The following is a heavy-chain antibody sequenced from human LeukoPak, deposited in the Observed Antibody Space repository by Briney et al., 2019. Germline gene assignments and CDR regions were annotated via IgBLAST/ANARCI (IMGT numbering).Heavy chain of an antibody. D-gene: IGHD1-1*01. V-gene: IGHV4-39*01. CDR2: IYYSGST. Sequence: PSETLSLTCTVSGGSISSSSYYWGWLRQPPGKGLEWIGSIYYSGSTYYNPSLKSRVTISVDTSKNQFSLKLSSVTAADTAVYYCVRHGTISGFDYWGQGTLVTVSS. CDR3: VRHGTISGFDY. CDR1: GGSISSSSYY. J-gene: IGHJ4*02.